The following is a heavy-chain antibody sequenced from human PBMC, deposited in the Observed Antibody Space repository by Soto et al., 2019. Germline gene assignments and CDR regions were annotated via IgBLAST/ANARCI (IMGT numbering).Heavy chain of an antibody. CDR3: ARGPYYDSSGYYYPVAFDI. J-gene: IGHJ3*02. D-gene: IGHD3-22*01. CDR2: IYYSGST. CDR1: GGSISSYY. V-gene: IGHV4-59*01. Sequence: SETLSLTCTVSGGSISSYYWSWIRQPPGKGLEWIGYIYYSGSTNYNPSLKSRVTISVDTSRNQFSLKLSSVTAADTAVYYCARGPYYDSSGYYYPVAFDIWGQGTMVTVSS.